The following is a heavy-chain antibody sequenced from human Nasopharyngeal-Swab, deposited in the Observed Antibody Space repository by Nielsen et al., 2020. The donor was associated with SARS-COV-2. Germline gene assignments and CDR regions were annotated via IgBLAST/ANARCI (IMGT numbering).Heavy chain of an antibody. V-gene: IGHV3-9*01. CDR2: ISWNSGSI. Sequence: SLKISCAASGFTFDDYAMHWVRQAPGKGLEWVPGISWNSGSIGYVDSVKGRFTISRDNAKNSLYLQMNSLRAEDTALYYCATLPAAIPSYYGMDVWGQGTTVTVSS. J-gene: IGHJ6*02. CDR1: GFTFDDYA. CDR3: ATLPAAIPSYYGMDV. D-gene: IGHD2-2*01.